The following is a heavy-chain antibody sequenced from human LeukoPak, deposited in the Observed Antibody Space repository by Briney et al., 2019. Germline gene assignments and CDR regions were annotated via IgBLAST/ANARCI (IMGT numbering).Heavy chain of an antibody. Sequence: PSETLSLTCTVSGVFINNYYWNWIRQPPGKGPEWIGYVYYSGNTNYNPSLKSRVTISIDTSKNQFSLKLSSVTAAAAAVCYCARVCNFDFDYWGQGALVTVSS. D-gene: IGHD5-24*01. CDR1: GVFINNYY. V-gene: IGHV4-59*01. CDR3: ARVCNFDFDY. J-gene: IGHJ4*02. CDR2: VYYSGNT.